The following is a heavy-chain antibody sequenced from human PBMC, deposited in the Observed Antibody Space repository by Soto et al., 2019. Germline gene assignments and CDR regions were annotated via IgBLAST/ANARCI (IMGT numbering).Heavy chain of an antibody. CDR2: IYYSGST. CDR1: GGSISSYY. V-gene: IGHV4-59*01. J-gene: IGHJ5*02. CDR3: ARAMFGNWFDP. D-gene: IGHD3-10*02. Sequence: SETLSLTCTVSGGSISSYYLSWIRQPPGKGLEWIGYIYYSGSTNYNPSLKSRVTISVDTSKNQFSLKLSSVTAADTAVYYCARAMFGNWFDPWGQGTLVTVYS.